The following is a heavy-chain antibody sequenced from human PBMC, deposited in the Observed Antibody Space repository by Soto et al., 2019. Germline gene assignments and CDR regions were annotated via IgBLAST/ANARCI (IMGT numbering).Heavy chain of an antibody. CDR2: TSAYNGNT. V-gene: IGHV1-18*01. CDR3: ATSPGDPDILTGYYRNSYYYGMDV. Sequence: GASVKVSCKASGYTFTSYGISWVRQAPGQGLEWMGSTSAYNGNTNYAQKLQGRVTMTADTSTSTAYMELRSLRSDDTAVYYCATSPGDPDILTGYYRNSYYYGMDVWGQGTPVTVSS. D-gene: IGHD3-9*01. CDR1: GYTFTSYG. J-gene: IGHJ6*02.